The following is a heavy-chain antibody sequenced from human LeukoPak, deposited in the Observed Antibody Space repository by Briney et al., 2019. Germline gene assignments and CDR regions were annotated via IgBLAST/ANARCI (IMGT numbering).Heavy chain of an antibody. CDR1: GYSFTNYD. V-gene: IGHV1-8*01. D-gene: IGHD2-2*01. CDR2: MNPNTGDT. CDR3: ARGREIVVVPAASLNDF. Sequence: GASVKVSCKASGYSFTNYDINWVRQATGQGLGWMGYMNPNTGDTGYAQKFQGRVTMTRDTSISTAYMELTSLGSEDTVVYYCARGREIVVVPAASLNDFWGQGTLVTVSS. J-gene: IGHJ4*02.